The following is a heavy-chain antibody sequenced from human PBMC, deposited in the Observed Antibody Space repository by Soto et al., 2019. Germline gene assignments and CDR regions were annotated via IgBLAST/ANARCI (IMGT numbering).Heavy chain of an antibody. D-gene: IGHD6-13*01. CDR2: IKQDGSEK. CDR3: ARTGYSSSWYGGWFDP. J-gene: IGHJ5*02. CDR1: GFTFRSYW. Sequence: LRLSCAASGFTFRSYWMSWVRQAPGKGLEWVANIKQDGSEKYYVDSVKGRFTISRDNAKNSLYLQMNSLRAEDTAVYYCARTGYSSSWYGGWFDPWGQGTLVTVSS. V-gene: IGHV3-7*02.